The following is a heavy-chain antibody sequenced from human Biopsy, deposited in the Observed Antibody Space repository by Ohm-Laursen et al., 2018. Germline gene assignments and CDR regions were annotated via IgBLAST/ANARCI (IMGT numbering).Heavy chain of an antibody. CDR1: GYTFTSYD. D-gene: IGHD1-1*01. V-gene: IGHV1-8*01. Sequence: GASVKVSCKASGYTFTSYDITWVRQASGQGPEWIGWLNPVTGNSNFGQKFRGRVSVTSDTSISTAYMELSGLKSDEPATYYCGRAVRNQRQTGPWGQGTRVTVTS. J-gene: IGHJ5*02. CDR2: LNPVTGNS. CDR3: GRAVRNQRQTGP.